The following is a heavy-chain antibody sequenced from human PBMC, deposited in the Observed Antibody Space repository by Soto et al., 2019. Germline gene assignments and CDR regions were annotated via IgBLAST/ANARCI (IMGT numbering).Heavy chain of an antibody. CDR3: AREHCSSTSCPVVGGMDV. D-gene: IGHD2-2*01. Sequence: QVQLVESGGGVVQPGRSLRLSCAASGFTFSSYAMHWVRQAPGKGLEWVAVISYDGSNKYYADSVKGRFTISRDNSKNTLYLQMNSLRAEDTAVYYCAREHCSSTSCPVVGGMDVWGQGTTVTLSS. CDR1: GFTFSSYA. J-gene: IGHJ6*02. V-gene: IGHV3-30-3*01. CDR2: ISYDGSNK.